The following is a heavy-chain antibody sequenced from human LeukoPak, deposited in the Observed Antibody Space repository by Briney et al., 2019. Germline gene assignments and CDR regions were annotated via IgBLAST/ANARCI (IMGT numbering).Heavy chain of an antibody. CDR3: ARACSGGSCPVPFDY. CDR1: GYTFTSYD. J-gene: IGHJ4*02. D-gene: IGHD2-15*01. V-gene: IGHV1-8*01. CDR2: MNPNSGNT. Sequence: ASVKVSCKASGYTFTSYDINWVRQATGQGREWMGWMNPNSGNTGYAQKFQGRVTMTRNTSISTAYMELSSLRSEDTAVYYCARACSGGSCPVPFDYWGQGTLVTVSS.